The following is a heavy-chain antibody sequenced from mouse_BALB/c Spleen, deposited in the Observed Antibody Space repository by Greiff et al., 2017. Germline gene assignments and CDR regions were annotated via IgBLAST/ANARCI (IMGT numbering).Heavy chain of an antibody. CDR3: ARWKYGNYVKFDY. CDR1: GYSITSDYA. D-gene: IGHD2-10*02. Sequence: EVMLVESGPGLVKPSQSLSLTCTVTGYSITSDYAWNWIRQFPGNQLEWMGYIRYSGSTSYNPSLKSRISITRDTSKNQFFLQLNSVTTEDTATYYCARWKYGNYVKFDYWGQGTTLTVSS. J-gene: IGHJ2*01. V-gene: IGHV3-2*02. CDR2: IRYSGST.